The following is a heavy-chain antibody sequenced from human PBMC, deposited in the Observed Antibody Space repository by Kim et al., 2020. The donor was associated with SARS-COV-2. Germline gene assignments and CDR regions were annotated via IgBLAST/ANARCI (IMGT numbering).Heavy chain of an antibody. CDR2: ISYDGSNK. J-gene: IGHJ4*02. D-gene: IGHD5-12*01. CDR3: AGGYEFDY. V-gene: IGHV3-30*03. Sequence: GGSLRLSCAASGFTFSRYGMHWVRQAPGKGLEWVTVISYDGSNKYYGDSVKGRFTISRDNSKNTVYLQMNSLRAEDTAVYYCAGGYEFDYWGQGTLVTVS. CDR1: GFTFSRYG.